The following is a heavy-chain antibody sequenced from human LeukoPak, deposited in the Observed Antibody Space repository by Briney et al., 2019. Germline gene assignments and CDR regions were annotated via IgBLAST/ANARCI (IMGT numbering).Heavy chain of an antibody. D-gene: IGHD1-26*01. J-gene: IGHJ4*02. CDR3: ARADSGTYHQVFD. CDR2: IKNRTDDETT. V-gene: IGHV3-15*01. CDR1: GFSFSNAW. Sequence: GGSLRLSCAGSGFSFSNAWMSWVRQAPGKGLEWVGRIKNRTDDETTDYAEPVKGRFSISRDDSKNMLDLHMSSLKTEDTAVYYCARADSGTYHQVFDWGQGTLVTVSS.